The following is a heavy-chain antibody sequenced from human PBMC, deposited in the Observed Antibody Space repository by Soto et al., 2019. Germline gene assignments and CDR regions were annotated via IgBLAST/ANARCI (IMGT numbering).Heavy chain of an antibody. Sequence: GGSLRLSCAASGFTVSSNYMSWVRQAPGKGLEWVSVIYSGGSTYYADSVKGRFTISRDNSKNTLYLQMKSLRAEDTDVYYCARVQGGFGELLSSFDYWGQGTLVTVSS. D-gene: IGHD3-10*01. CDR1: GFTVSSNY. CDR2: IYSGGST. J-gene: IGHJ4*02. CDR3: ARVQGGFGELLSSFDY. V-gene: IGHV3-53*01.